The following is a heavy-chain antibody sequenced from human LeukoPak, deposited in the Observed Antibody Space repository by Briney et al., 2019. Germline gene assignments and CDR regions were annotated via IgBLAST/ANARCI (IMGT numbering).Heavy chain of an antibody. Sequence: GASVTVSCKASGYTFTSDINWVRQATGQGLEWMGWMNPNSGNTDYAQKFQGRVIMTRDTSISTAYMELRSLRFEDTAVYYCARGAVSPDCNGGSCYTFDYLGQGTLVIVSS. J-gene: IGHJ4*02. CDR1: GYTFTSD. V-gene: IGHV1-8*01. D-gene: IGHD2-15*01. CDR3: ARGAVSPDCNGGSCYTFDY. CDR2: MNPNSGNT.